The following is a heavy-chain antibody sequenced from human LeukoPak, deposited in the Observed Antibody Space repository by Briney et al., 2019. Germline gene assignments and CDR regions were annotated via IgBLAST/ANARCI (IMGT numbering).Heavy chain of an antibody. J-gene: IGHJ4*02. V-gene: IGHV3-23*01. CDR3: AKAGHYGSGSYYSDY. CDR2: ISGSGGST. Sequence: GGSLRLSCAASGFTFSSYAMSWVRQAPGKGLEWVSAISGSGGSTYYADSVKGRFTVSRDNSKNTLYLQMSSLRAGDTAVYYCAKAGHYGSGSYYSDYWGRGTLVTVSP. D-gene: IGHD3-10*01. CDR1: GFTFSSYA.